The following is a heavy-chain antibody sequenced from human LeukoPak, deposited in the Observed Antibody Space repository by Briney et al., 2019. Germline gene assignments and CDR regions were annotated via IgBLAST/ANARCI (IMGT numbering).Heavy chain of an antibody. CDR2: MNPNSGNT. CDR3: ARGNGATTPYYFDY. D-gene: IGHD1-26*01. CDR1: GYTFTSYD. V-gene: IGHV1-8*01. Sequence: ASVKVSCKAPGYTFTSYDINWVRQATGQGLEWMGWMNPNSGNTGYAQKFQGRVTMTRNTSISTAYMELSSLRSEDTAVYYCARGNGATTPYYFDYWGQGTLVTVSS. J-gene: IGHJ4*02.